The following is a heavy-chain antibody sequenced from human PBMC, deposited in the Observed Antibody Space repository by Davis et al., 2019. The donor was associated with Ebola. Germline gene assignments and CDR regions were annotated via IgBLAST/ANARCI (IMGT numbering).Heavy chain of an antibody. CDR2: IDSDGRTR. D-gene: IGHD3-3*01. CDR3: AKDFGGPVDS. Sequence: GESLKISCAASGFAFGDYWMHWVRQAPGKGLVWLSRIDSDGRTRDYADSVKGRFSISRDTAKNTLFLQMNSLRVEDTAVYYCAKDFGGPVDSWGQGTLVTVSS. J-gene: IGHJ4*02. CDR1: GFAFGDYW. V-gene: IGHV3-74*01.